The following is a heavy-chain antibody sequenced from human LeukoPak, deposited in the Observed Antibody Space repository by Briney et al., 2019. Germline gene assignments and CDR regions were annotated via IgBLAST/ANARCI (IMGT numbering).Heavy chain of an antibody. D-gene: IGHD4/OR15-4a*01. Sequence: SETLSLTCTVSGGSISSSSYYWGWIRQSPGKGLEWIGSIYYSGSTYYNPSLKSRVTISVDTSKNQFSLKLSSVTAADTAVYYCASLYGGPPGFYYYYMDVWGKGTTVTVSS. CDR2: IYYSGST. V-gene: IGHV4-39*01. J-gene: IGHJ6*03. CDR3: ASLYGGPPGFYYYYMDV. CDR1: GGSISSSSYY.